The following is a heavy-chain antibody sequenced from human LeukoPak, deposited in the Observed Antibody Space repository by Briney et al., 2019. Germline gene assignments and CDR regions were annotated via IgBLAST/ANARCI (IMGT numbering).Heavy chain of an antibody. D-gene: IGHD1-26*01. J-gene: IGHJ6*03. CDR2: INPNSGGT. V-gene: IGHV1-2*02. CDR1: GYTFTGCY. CDR3: ARGARPAALGKREPRWDYYYYYMDV. Sequence: GASVKVSCKASGYTFTGCYMHWVRQAPGQGLEWMGWINPNSGGTNYAQKFQGRVTMTRDTSISTAYMEPSRLRSDDTAVYYCARGARPAALGKREPRWDYYYYYMDVWGKGTTVTISS.